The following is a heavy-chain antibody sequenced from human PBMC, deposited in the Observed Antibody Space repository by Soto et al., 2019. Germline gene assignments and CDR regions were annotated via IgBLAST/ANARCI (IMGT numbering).Heavy chain of an antibody. CDR1: GFTFSSYV. V-gene: IGHV3-30-3*01. J-gene: IGHJ6*02. D-gene: IGHD2-15*01. Sequence: QEQLVESGGCVVQPGRSLRLSCAASGFTFSSYVMHWVRQAPGKGLEWVAVISYDGNNKYYADSVKGRFTISRDNSKNTLYLQMNSLRAEDTAVYYCARAGCDGGRCYTLVGLRYGMDVWGQGTTVTVSS. CDR3: ARAGCDGGRCYTLVGLRYGMDV. CDR2: ISYDGNNK.